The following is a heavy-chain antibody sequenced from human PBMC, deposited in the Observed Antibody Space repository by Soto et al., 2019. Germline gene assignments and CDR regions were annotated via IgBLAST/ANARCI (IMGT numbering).Heavy chain of an antibody. V-gene: IGHV3-33*01. CDR2: IWYDGSKK. CDR3: ALGCGGDCYRYFQH. Sequence: QVQLVESGGGVVQPGRSLRLSCAASGFTFSSYGMHWVRQAPGKGLEWVAVIWYDGSKKYYVDSVKGRFTISRDNSKNALDLQMDIFRAEDTAVYCCALGCGGDCYRYFQHWGQGTLVTVSS. CDR1: GFTFSSYG. D-gene: IGHD2-21*02. J-gene: IGHJ1*01.